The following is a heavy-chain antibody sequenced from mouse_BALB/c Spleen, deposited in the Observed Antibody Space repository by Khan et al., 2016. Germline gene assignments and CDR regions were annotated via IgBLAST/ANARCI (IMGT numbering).Heavy chain of an antibody. J-gene: IGHJ2*01. V-gene: IGHV3-8*02. D-gene: IGHD3-2*01. Sequence: MQLEESGPSLVKPSQTLSLTCSVTGDSITSGYWNWIRKFPGNKLEYMGYISYSGSTYYNPSLKSRISITRDTSKNQYYLQLNSVTTEDTAAYSCASYDSSGSFFDYWGQGTTLTVSS. CDR3: ASYDSSGSFFDY. CDR1: GDSITSGY. CDR2: ISYSGST.